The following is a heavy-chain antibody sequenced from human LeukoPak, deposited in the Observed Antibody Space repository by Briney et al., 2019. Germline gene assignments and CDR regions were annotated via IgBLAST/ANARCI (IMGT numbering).Heavy chain of an antibody. V-gene: IGHV1-8*01. CDR3: ARGLGYCSGGSCSYWFDP. CDR1: GYTFTSND. Sequence: ASVKVSCKASGYTFTSNDLNWVRQATGQGLEWMGWMNPNTGNTGYAQKFQGRVTMTRNTSISTAYMELSSLRSEDTAVYYCARGLGYCSGGSCSYWFDPWGQGTLVTVSS. J-gene: IGHJ5*02. D-gene: IGHD2-15*01. CDR2: MNPNTGNT.